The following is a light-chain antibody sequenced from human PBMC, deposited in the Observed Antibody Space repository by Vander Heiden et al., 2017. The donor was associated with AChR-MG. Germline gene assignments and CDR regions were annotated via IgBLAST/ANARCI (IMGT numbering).Light chain of an antibody. J-gene: IGKJ1*01. CDR1: QSVLYSSNNKNY. CDR3: QQYDSTPLT. V-gene: IGKV4-1*01. CDR2: WAS. Sequence: GSLGERATINCKSSQSVLYSSNNKNYLAWYQQKPGQPPKLLIYWASTRESGVPDRFSGSGSGTDFTLTISSLQAEDVAVYYCQQYDSTPLTFGQGTKVEIK.